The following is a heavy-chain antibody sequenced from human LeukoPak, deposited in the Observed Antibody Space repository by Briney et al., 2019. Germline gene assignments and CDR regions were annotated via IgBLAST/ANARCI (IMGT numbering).Heavy chain of an antibody. V-gene: IGHV4-4*02. CDR2: VHKSGRT. Sequence: SETLSLTCALSTVSGSSGNFWSWVPQPPGEGLEWIGEVHKSGRTNYNPSLKTRVTISIDASKNQLSLELTSVTAADTAVYYCARELRGAPTPGAYWGQGTRVTVSS. CDR1: TVSGSSGNF. CDR3: ARELRGAPTPGAY. J-gene: IGHJ4*02. D-gene: IGHD1-26*01.